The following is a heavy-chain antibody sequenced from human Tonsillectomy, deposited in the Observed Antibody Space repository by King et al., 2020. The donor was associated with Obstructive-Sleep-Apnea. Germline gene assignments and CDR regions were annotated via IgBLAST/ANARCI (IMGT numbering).Heavy chain of an antibody. J-gene: IGHJ4*02. D-gene: IGHD6-19*01. V-gene: IGHV3-30*04. CDR1: GFTFSNYA. Sequence: VQLVESGGGVVQPGSFLRLSCAASGFTFSNYALHWVRPAPRAGLGGGAVLSYDGSNQNHADSAKGRFTISRDNSKNTLYLQMNSLRTEDTAVYYCAKEGSGWYYGLDYWGQGTLVTVSS. CDR3: AKEGSGWYYGLDY. CDR2: LSYDGSNQ.